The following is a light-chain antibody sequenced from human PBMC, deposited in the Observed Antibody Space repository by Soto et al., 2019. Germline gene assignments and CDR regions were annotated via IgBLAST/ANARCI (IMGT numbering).Light chain of an antibody. CDR2: TGS. Sequence: DIQMTQSPSSVSASVGDRVSITCRASQGISNWLAWYQQKPGRAPKLLIYTGSSLQSGVPSRFSGTGSGTYYTLTISSLQPEDVATYYCQQANSFPLTFGGGTQVEIK. J-gene: IGKJ4*01. CDR1: QGISNW. V-gene: IGKV1-12*01. CDR3: QQANSFPLT.